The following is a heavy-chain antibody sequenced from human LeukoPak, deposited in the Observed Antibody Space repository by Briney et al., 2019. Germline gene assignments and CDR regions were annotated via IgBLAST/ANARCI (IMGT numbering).Heavy chain of an antibody. Sequence: SETLSLTCTVSNGSISGSYWSWIRQSPGTGLEWIGYVYYSGSINYNPSLKSRVAISVDTSKNQFSLKLTSVIAADTAVYYCARSTAVYGSGTYYNGDMDVWGQGTTVTVSS. CDR2: VYYSGSI. D-gene: IGHD3-10*01. J-gene: IGHJ6*02. CDR1: NGSISGSY. CDR3: ARSTAVYGSGTYYNGDMDV. V-gene: IGHV4-59*01.